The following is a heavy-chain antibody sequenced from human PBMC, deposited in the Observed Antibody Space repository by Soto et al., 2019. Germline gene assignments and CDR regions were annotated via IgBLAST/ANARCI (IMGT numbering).Heavy chain of an antibody. D-gene: IGHD3-10*01. J-gene: IGHJ6*03. V-gene: IGHV1-18*01. CDR2: ISAYNGNT. CDR3: ASALDPPPVRIPYGPYHVDV. Sequence: QVQLVQSGAEVKKPGASVKVSCKASGYTFTSYGISWVRQAPGQGLEWMGWISAYNGNTSFAQNVQGRVTMTTDKPTSTTYIGRRSLRSDDTAAYYCASALDPPPVRIPYGPYHVDVWGKGTTVTVSS. CDR1: GYTFTSYG.